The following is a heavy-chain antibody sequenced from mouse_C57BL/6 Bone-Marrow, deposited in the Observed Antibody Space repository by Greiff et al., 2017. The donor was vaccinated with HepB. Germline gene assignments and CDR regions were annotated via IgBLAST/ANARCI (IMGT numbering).Heavy chain of an antibody. CDR3: ARTGLRPFAY. CDR1: GYSFTGYY. V-gene: IGHV1-42*01. D-gene: IGHD2-4*01. Sequence: EVQLQQSGPELVKPGASVKISCKASGYSFTGYYMNWVKQSPEKSLEWIGEINPSTGGTTYNQKFKAKATLTVHKSSSTAYMQLKSLTSEDSAVYYCARTGLRPFAYWGQGTRVTVSA. J-gene: IGHJ3*01. CDR2: INPSTGGT.